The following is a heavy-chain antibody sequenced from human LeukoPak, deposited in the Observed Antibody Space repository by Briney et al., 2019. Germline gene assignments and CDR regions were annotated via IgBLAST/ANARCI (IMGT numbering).Heavy chain of an antibody. CDR2: ISSSSSYI. D-gene: IGHD3-3*01. V-gene: IGHV3-21*01. CDR1: GFTFSSYS. J-gene: IGHJ3*02. CDR3: ARDSRRVGGAFDI. Sequence: KPGGSLRLSCAASGFTFSSYSMNWVRQAPGKGLEWVSSISSSSSYIYYADSVKGRFTISRDNAKNSLYLQMNSLRAEDTAVYYCARDSRRVGGAFDIWGQGTMVTVSS.